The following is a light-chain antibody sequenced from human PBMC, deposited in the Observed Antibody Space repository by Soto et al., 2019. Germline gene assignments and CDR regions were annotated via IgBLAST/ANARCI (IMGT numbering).Light chain of an antibody. CDR3: LPQNSYPMT. CDR2: DAP. CDR1: QDIGNY. Sequence: DIQMTQSPSSLPAHVGDRITITCQASQDIGNYLNWYQQQPGKAPKLLIYDAPTLESGVPSRFSVSGSGTDFTFTISSLQPEEGASYDCLPQNSYPMTLGQGTRLEI. V-gene: IGKV1-33*01. J-gene: IGKJ5*01.